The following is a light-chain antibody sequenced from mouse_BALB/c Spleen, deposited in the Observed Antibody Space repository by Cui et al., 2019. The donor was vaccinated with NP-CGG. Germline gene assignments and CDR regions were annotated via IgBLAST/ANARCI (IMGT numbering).Light chain of an antibody. Sequence: VVTQDSALTTSPGETVTLTCRSSTGAVTTSNYANWVQEKPNHLFTGLIGGTNNRAPGVPARFSGSLIGDKAALTITGAQTEDEAIYFCALWYSNHWVFGGGTKLTVL. CDR1: TGAVTTSNY. CDR3: ALWYSNHWV. CDR2: GTN. J-gene: IGLJ1*01. V-gene: IGLV1*01.